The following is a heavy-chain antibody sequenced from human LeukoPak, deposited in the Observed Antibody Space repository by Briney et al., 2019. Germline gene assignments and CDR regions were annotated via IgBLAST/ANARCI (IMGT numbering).Heavy chain of an antibody. CDR3: ARVLRYCSGGNCYSGGLGYMDV. J-gene: IGHJ6*03. Sequence: GGSLRLSCAASGFTVTSYAMNWVRQAPGKGLEWVATISTSGGSTYYADFVKGRFTISRDNSKNTLYLQMNSLRAEDTAVYYCARVLRYCSGGNCYSGGLGYMDVWGKGTTVTISS. CDR2: ISTSGGST. V-gene: IGHV3-23*01. CDR1: GFTVTSYA. D-gene: IGHD2-15*01.